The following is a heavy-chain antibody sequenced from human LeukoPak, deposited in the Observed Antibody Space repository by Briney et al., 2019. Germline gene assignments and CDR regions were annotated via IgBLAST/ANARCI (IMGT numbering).Heavy chain of an antibody. CDR1: GGTFSSYA. Sequence: SVKVSCKASGGTFSSYAISWVRQAPGQGLEWMGGIIPIFGTANYAQKFQGRITITTDESTSTAYMELSSLRSEDTAVYYCASWMSSGWPFDYWGQGTLVTVSS. CDR2: IIPIFGTA. J-gene: IGHJ4*02. V-gene: IGHV1-69*05. CDR3: ASWMSSGWPFDY. D-gene: IGHD6-25*01.